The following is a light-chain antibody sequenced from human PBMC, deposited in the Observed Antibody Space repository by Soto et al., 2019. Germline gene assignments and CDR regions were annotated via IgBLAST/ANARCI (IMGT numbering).Light chain of an antibody. CDR2: DVS. V-gene: IGLV2-14*01. CDR1: SSDVGGYGY. CDR3: RSYTGNNHYV. J-gene: IGLJ1*01. Sequence: QSAPTQPASVSGSPGQSITISCTGTSSDVGGYGYVSWFQQHPGKVPKLMIYDVSNRPSGVSNRFSGSKSGNTDALTISGLQAEDEADYYCRSYTGNNHYVFGRGTQLTVL.